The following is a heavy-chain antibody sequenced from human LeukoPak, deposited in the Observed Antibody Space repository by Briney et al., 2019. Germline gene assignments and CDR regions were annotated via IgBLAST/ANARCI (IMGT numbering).Heavy chain of an antibody. CDR2: IYYTGSS. D-gene: IGHD2-15*01. CDR1: NASISRYF. CDR3: AGGPGISTSGY. Sequence: PSETLSLTCSVFNASISRYFWSWVWQPPGKGLEWIGYIYYTGSSNFNPSLRSRVTMSVDTSKNQFSLKLRSVTAADTALYYCAGGPGISTSGYWGQGALVTVSS. V-gene: IGHV4-59*01. J-gene: IGHJ4*02.